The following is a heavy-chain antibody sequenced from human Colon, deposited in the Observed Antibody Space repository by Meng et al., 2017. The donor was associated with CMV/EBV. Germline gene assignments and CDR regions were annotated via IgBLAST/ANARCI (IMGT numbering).Heavy chain of an antibody. CDR3: VRESWYFDF. Sequence: IQPGRSCTEVTTPGASVTVACKTSGYTFNATHLHWVRQAPGKGLEWMGWIYPQDGGTYFAQKFQDRVTLTRDTSITTAYMELSGLTSDDTAIYYCVRESWYFDFWGEGTLVTVSS. D-gene: IGHD6-13*01. J-gene: IGHJ4*02. CDR2: IYPQDGGT. CDR1: GYTFNATH. V-gene: IGHV1-2*02.